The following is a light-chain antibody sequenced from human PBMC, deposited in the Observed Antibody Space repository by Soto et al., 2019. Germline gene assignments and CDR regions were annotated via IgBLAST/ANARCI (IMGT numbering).Light chain of an antibody. Sequence: EIVLTQSPGTLSLSPGERATLSCRASQSVIGRQLARYQHKPGQAPRLLIYGVSTRATGIPDRFTGSGSGTDFTLTISRLEPEDFEIYYCQQYNNWPITFGQGTRLEIK. J-gene: IGKJ5*01. CDR2: GVS. CDR3: QQYNNWPIT. V-gene: IGKV3-20*01. CDR1: QSVIGRQ.